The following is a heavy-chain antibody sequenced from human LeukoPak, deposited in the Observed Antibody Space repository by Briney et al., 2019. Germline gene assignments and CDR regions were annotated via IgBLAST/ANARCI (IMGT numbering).Heavy chain of an antibody. V-gene: IGHV3-30-3*01. J-gene: IGHJ4*02. CDR1: GFTFSNYA. CDR2: ISFDGSNK. D-gene: IGHD6-19*01. CDR3: ATDRGWFFDN. Sequence: GGSLRLSCAVSGFTFSNYAIHWVRQAPGKGLEWVALISFDGSNKYYADSVKGRFTISRDNSENTLHLQMNSLRPEDTAVFYCATDRGWFFDNWGQGTLVTVAS.